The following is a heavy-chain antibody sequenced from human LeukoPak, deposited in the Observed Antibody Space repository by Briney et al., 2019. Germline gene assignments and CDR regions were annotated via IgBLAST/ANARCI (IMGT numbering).Heavy chain of an antibody. CDR3: ARNNTLMMYPRGGEDKGFDY. CDR2: IYYSGST. V-gene: IGHV4-39*01. J-gene: IGHJ4*02. D-gene: IGHD2-8*01. Sequence: SETLSLTCTVSGVSISSSSYYWGWIRQPPGKGLEWIGSIYYSGSTHYNPSLKSRVTISVDTSKNEFSLKLSSVTAADTAVYYCARNNTLMMYPRGGEDKGFDYWGQGTLVTVSS. CDR1: GVSISSSSYY.